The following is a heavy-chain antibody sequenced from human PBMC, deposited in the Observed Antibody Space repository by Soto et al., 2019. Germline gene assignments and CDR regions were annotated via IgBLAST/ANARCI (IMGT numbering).Heavy chain of an antibody. J-gene: IGHJ3*02. CDR3: AKDRGAPYDYIWVSYRYDAFDI. D-gene: IGHD3-16*02. CDR1: GFTFSSYA. Sequence: EVQLLESGGGLVQPGGSLRLSCAASGFTFSSYAMSWVRQAPGKGLEWVSAISGSGGSTYYADSVKGRFTISRDNSKNTLYLQMNSLRAEDTAVYYCAKDRGAPYDYIWVSYRYDAFDIWGQGTMVTVSS. V-gene: IGHV3-23*01. CDR2: ISGSGGST.